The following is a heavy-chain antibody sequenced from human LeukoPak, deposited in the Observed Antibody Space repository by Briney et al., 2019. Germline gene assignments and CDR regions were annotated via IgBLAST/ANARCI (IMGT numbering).Heavy chain of an antibody. CDR3: TTERDCSSTSCYYGY. J-gene: IGHJ4*02. Sequence: GGSLRLSCAASGFTFSNAWMRGLGQAAGKGVEGVGRMKSKTDGGTTDYAAPVKGKFTISRDDSKNTLYLQMNSLKTEDTAVYYCTTERDCSSTSCYYGYWGQGTLVTVSS. D-gene: IGHD2-2*01. V-gene: IGHV3-15*01. CDR2: MKSKTDGGTT. CDR1: GFTFSNAW.